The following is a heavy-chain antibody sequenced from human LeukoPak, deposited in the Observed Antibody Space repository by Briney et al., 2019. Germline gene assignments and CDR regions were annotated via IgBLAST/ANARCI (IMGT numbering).Heavy chain of an antibody. J-gene: IGHJ4*02. CDR1: GGSFSGYY. CDR3: ARGRPLYTYYYGSGSYYIN. CDR2: INHSGST. V-gene: IGHV4-34*01. Sequence: SETLSLTCAVYGGSFSGYYWSWIRQPPGKGLEWIGEINHSGSTNYNPSLKSRVTISVDTSKNQFSLKLSSVTAADTAVYYCARGRPLYTYYYGSGSYYINWSQGTLVTVSS. D-gene: IGHD3-10*01.